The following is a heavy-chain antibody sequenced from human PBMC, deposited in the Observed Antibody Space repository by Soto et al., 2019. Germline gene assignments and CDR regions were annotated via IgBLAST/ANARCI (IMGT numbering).Heavy chain of an antibody. CDR3: SRDKGERVAYGMDV. Sequence: EVQLVESGGGLVQPGGSLRLSCAASGFTVSRSELNWVRQAPGKGLEGVSYINEDGTTIYADSVKGRFTISRDSAENSLFLQMNSLRVDDTAVYYCSRDKGERVAYGMDVWGQGTTVTVSS. J-gene: IGHJ6*02. CDR2: INEDGTT. D-gene: IGHD3-16*01. CDR1: GFTVSRSE. V-gene: IGHV3-48*03.